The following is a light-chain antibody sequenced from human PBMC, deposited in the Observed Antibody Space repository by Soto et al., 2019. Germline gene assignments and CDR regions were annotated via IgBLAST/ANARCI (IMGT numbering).Light chain of an antibody. V-gene: IGLV1-44*01. CDR2: SNN. CDR3: AAWDDSLNGHV. Sequence: QSALTQPPSASGTPGQRGTISCSGSSSNIGSNTVNWYQQLPGTAPKLLIYSNNQRPSGVPDRFSGSKSGTSASLAISGLQSEDEADYYCAAWDDSLNGHVFGTGTKLTVL. J-gene: IGLJ1*01. CDR1: SSNIGSNT.